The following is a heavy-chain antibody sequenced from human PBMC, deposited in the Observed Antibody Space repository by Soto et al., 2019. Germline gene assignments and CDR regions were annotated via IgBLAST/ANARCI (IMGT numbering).Heavy chain of an antibody. J-gene: IGHJ6*02. CDR2: ISYDGSNK. V-gene: IGHV3-30*18. Sequence: QVQLVESGGGVVQPGRSLRLSCAASGFTFSSYGMHWVRQAPGKGLEWVAVISYDGSNKYYADSVKGRFTISRDNSKNTLYLHMNRLRAEDTAVYYCAKEGQYYDILTGYRSSYGMDVWGQGTTVTVSS. D-gene: IGHD3-9*01. CDR1: GFTFSSYG. CDR3: AKEGQYYDILTGYRSSYGMDV.